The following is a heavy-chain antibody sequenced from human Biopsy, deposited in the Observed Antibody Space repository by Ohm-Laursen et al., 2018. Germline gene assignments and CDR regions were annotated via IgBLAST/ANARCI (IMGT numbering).Heavy chain of an antibody. CDR2: IRNT. V-gene: IGHV4-59*04. CDR3: AQTRNDYGGFYFDY. J-gene: IGHJ4*02. CDR1: GGSFTGHY. Sequence: GTLSLTCTVSGGSFTGHYWSWIRQPPGKGLEWIGTIRNTYFRTSLKSRVAMSVDTSKNQFSLKLSSVTAADTGVYYCAQTRNDYGGFYFDYWGRGTLVTVAS. D-gene: IGHD4/OR15-4a*01.